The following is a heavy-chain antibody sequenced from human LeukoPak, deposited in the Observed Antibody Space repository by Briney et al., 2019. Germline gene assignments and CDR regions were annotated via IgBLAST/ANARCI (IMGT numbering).Heavy chain of an antibody. D-gene: IGHD3-10*01. CDR1: GGSIINYY. CDR3: ARLRGGADY. V-gene: IGHV4-59*08. J-gene: IGHJ4*02. Sequence: SETLSLTCTVSGGSIINYYWSWIRQPPGKGLEWIGYIYYSGSTNYNPSLKSRVTISVDTSKNQFSLKVTSVTAADTAVYYCARLRGGADYWGQGTLVTVSS. CDR2: IYYSGST.